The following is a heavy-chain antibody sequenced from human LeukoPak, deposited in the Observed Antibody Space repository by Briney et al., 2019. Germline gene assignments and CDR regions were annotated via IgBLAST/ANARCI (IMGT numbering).Heavy chain of an antibody. CDR3: ARLTGARAATIVY. CDR2: INPNSGGT. CDR1: GYTFIGHY. D-gene: IGHD5-24*01. V-gene: IGHV1-2*02. Sequence: ASVKVSCKASGYTFIGHYIHWVRQAPGQGLEWIGWINPNSGGTNYSQKFQGRVTMTRDTSISTAYMDLSRLRSDDTAVYYCARLTGARAATIVYWGQGTLVTVSS. J-gene: IGHJ4*02.